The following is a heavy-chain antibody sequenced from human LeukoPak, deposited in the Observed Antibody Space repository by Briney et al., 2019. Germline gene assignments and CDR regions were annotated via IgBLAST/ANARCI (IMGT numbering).Heavy chain of an antibody. D-gene: IGHD3-22*01. CDR2: IYYSGST. CDR3: ARDYYDSSGYAGWYFDL. Sequence: SETLSLTCTVSGGSISSYYWSWIRQPPGKGLEWIGYIYYSGSTNYNPSLKSRVTISVDTSKNQFSLKLSSVTAADTAVYYCARDYYDSSGYAGWYFDLWGRGTLVTVSS. V-gene: IGHV4-59*12. CDR1: GGSISSYY. J-gene: IGHJ2*01.